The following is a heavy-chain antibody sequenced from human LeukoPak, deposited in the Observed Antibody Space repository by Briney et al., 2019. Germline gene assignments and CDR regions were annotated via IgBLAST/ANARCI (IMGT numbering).Heavy chain of an antibody. CDR3: ATDRAWFDP. V-gene: IGHV3-15*01. CDR2: IKSKIGGATA. D-gene: IGHD3-10*01. J-gene: IGHJ5*02. CDR1: GITVISAW. Sequence: GGARTLSGAASGITVISAWRSWFRQAPGKGLEWVGRIKSKIGGATADYAAPVKDRFTISRDDSKNTLYLQMNSLKTEDTAVYYCATDRAWFDPWGQGTLVTVSS.